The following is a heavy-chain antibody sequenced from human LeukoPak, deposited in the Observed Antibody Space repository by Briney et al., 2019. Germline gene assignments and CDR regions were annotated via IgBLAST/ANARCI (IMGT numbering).Heavy chain of an antibody. Sequence: GGSLRLSCAASGFTFSSYAMSWFRQAPGKGLEWVSAISGSGGSTYYADSVKGRFTISRDNSKNTLYLQMNSLRAEDTAVYYCAKDSLPDYGDYVVNWFDPWGQGTLVTVSS. J-gene: IGHJ5*02. CDR2: ISGSGGST. CDR3: AKDSLPDYGDYVVNWFDP. CDR1: GFTFSSYA. V-gene: IGHV3-23*01. D-gene: IGHD4-17*01.